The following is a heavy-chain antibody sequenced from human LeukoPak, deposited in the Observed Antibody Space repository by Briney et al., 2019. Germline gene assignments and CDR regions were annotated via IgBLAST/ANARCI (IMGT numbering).Heavy chain of an antibody. Sequence: SETLSLTCTVSGGSVGSGSYYWSWIRQPPGKGLEWIGYIYYSGSTNYNPSLKSRVTISVDTSKNQFSLKLSSVTAADTAVYYCARDRVGATTGFDYWGQGTLVTVSS. CDR2: IYYSGST. CDR1: GGSVGSGSYY. V-gene: IGHV4-61*01. CDR3: ARDRVGATTGFDY. D-gene: IGHD1-26*01. J-gene: IGHJ4*02.